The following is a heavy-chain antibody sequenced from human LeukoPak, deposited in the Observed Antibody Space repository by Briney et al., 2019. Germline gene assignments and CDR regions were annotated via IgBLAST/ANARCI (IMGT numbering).Heavy chain of an antibody. CDR2: ISSSSSYI. Sequence: SGGSLRLSCAASGFTFSSYSMNWVRQAPGKGLEWVSSISSSSSYIYYADSVKGRFTISRDNAKNSLYLQMNSLRAEDTAVHYCARNPWPNYFDYWGQGTLVTVSS. J-gene: IGHJ4*02. CDR3: ARNPWPNYFDY. V-gene: IGHV3-21*01. CDR1: GFTFSSYS.